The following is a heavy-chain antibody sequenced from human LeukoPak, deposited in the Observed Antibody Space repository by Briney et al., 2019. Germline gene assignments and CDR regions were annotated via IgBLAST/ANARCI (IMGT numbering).Heavy chain of an antibody. V-gene: IGHV3-74*01. J-gene: IGHJ5*02. D-gene: IGHD6-13*01. Sequence: AGGSLRLSCAASVYTFSSYWMHWVRQAPGKGLEWVSRIKSDGSTTNYAESVKGRFTMSRDNGKNTVYLQMNSLTAEDTAIYYCVTAMFKAAGRNGDNWFDPWGQGALVTVSS. CDR3: VTAMFKAAGRNGDNWFDP. CDR2: IKSDGSTT. CDR1: VYTFSSYW.